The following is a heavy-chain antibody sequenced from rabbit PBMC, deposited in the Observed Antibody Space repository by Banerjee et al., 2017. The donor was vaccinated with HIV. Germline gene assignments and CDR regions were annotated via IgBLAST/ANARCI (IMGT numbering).Heavy chain of an antibody. CDR2: IYNGDGST. Sequence: CIYNGDGSTYYANWAKGRITISKTSSTTVTLQMTSLTAADTATYFCVRCVTNNNGYLDLWGPGTLVTVS. D-gene: IGHD1-1*01. V-gene: IGHV1S40*01. J-gene: IGHJ6*01. CDR3: VRCVTNNNGYLDL.